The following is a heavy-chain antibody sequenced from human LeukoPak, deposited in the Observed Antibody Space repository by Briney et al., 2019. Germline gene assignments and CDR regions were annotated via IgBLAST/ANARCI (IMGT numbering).Heavy chain of an antibody. CDR2: VDWDDAK. D-gene: IGHD5-24*01. CDR1: GFSLSTSGMY. CDR3: ARENNYGYDY. V-gene: IGHV2-70*11. Sequence: SGPALVKPTRTLTLTCTCSGFSLSTSGMYVSWIRQPPGKALEWLARVDWDDAKYYSTSLKTRLTISKDTSKNQVVLTMTNMVPVDTATYYCARENNYGYDYWGQGTLVTVSS. J-gene: IGHJ4*02.